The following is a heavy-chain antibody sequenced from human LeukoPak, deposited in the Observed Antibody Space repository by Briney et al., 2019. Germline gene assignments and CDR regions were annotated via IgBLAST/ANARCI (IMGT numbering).Heavy chain of an antibody. V-gene: IGHV3-23*01. CDR1: GFTFDTYG. CDR3: AKGGHPAVVTTRFDS. D-gene: IGHD2-21*02. Sequence: GGSLGLSCAASGFTFDTYGMSWVRQAPGKGLEWVSSISGSGNYMYYKDSVKGRFTISRDNSKNTLLLQMNSLRAEDSAVYYCAKGGHPAVVTTRFDSWGQGTLVTVSS. CDR2: ISGSGNYM. J-gene: IGHJ5*01.